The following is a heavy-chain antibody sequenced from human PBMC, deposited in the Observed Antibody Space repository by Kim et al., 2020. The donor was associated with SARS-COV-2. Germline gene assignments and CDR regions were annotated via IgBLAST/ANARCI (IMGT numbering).Heavy chain of an antibody. Sequence: GGSLRLSCAASGFTFSSYAMHWVRQAPGKGLEWVAVISYDGSNKYYADSVKGRFTISRDNSKNTLYLQMNSLRAEDTAVYYCARGGVAVAGTHVIRYGM. CDR1: GFTFSSYA. CDR2: ISYDGSNK. CDR3: ARGGVAVAGTHVIRYGM. V-gene: IGHV3-30*04. D-gene: IGHD6-19*01. J-gene: IGHJ6*01.